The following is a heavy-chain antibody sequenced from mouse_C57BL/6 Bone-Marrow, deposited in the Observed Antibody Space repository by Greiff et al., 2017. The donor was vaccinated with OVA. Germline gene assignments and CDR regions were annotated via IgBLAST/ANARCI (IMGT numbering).Heavy chain of an antibody. V-gene: IGHV1-77*01. CDR2: IGPGSGST. CDR3: AREGIYYGYDAYYFDY. CDR1: GYTFTDYY. D-gene: IGHD2-2*01. Sequence: VQLQQSGAELVKPGASVKISCKASGYTFTDYYINWVKQRPGQGLEWIGKIGPGSGSTYYNEKFKGKATLTADKSSSTAYMQLSSLTSEDSAVYFCAREGIYYGYDAYYFDYWGQGTTLTVSS. J-gene: IGHJ2*01.